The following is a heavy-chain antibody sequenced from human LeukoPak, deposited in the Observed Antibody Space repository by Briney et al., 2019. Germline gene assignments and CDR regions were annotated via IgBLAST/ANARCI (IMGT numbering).Heavy chain of an antibody. CDR2: IFYTGSF. CDR1: GGSISSGHYY. V-gene: IGHV4-31*03. Sequence: SETLSLTCTVSGGSISSGHYYWSWIRQHPVKGLEWIGCIFYTGSFHYSPSLKSRVTISVDTSKNHFSLKLSSATAADTAVYFCARQSRDGDTYYFDYWGQGTLVTVSS. J-gene: IGHJ4*02. D-gene: IGHD4-17*01. CDR3: ARQSRDGDTYYFDY.